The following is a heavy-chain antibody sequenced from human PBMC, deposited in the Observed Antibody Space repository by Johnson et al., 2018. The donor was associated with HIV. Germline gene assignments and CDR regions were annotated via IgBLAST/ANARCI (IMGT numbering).Heavy chain of an antibody. CDR3: AKEGPRRSSWSDAFDI. D-gene: IGHD6-13*01. J-gene: IGHJ3*02. CDR2: INSDGSIT. CDR1: GFTFDDYG. V-gene: IGHV3-20*04. Sequence: VQLVESGGGVVRPGGSLRLSCAASGFTFDDYGMNWVRQAPGKGLVWVSRINSDGSITSYADSVKGRFTISRDNAKNTLYLQMNTLRPEDTAVYYCAKEGPRRSSWSDAFDIWGHGTMVTVSS.